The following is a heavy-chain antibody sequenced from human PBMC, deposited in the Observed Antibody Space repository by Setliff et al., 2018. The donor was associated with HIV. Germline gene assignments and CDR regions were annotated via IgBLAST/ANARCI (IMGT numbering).Heavy chain of an antibody. CDR2: INPNSGGT. D-gene: IGHD3-10*01. Sequence: ASVKVSCKASGYTFTGYYIHWVRQAPGQGLEWMGWINPNSGGTNYAQKFQGRVTMTRDTSIITAYMELSRLRSDDTAVYYCARVRGPMVRGVAPWGDYYYYMDVWGKGTTVTVSS. V-gene: IGHV1-2*02. J-gene: IGHJ6*03. CDR3: ARVRGPMVRGVAPWGDYYYYMDV. CDR1: GYTFTGYY.